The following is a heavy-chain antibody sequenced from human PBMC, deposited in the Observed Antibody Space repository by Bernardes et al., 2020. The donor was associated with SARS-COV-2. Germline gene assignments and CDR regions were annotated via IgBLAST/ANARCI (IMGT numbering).Heavy chain of an antibody. V-gene: IGHV3-33*08. Sequence: GGSLRLSCGASGFTFSDHDMHWVRQATGKGLEWVAVIWHDGGKKYNEDSVKGRFIISRDNSKNTLYLQMNSLRVEDTAVFYCARDVGVESYYLDQWGQGIPVTISS. CDR2: IWHDGGKK. CDR1: GFTFSDHD. J-gene: IGHJ4*02. D-gene: IGHD1-26*01. CDR3: ARDVGVESYYLDQ.